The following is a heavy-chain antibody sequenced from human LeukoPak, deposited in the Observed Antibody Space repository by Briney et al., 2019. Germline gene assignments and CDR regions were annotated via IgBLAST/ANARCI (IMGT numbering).Heavy chain of an antibody. J-gene: IGHJ6*02. CDR2: ISHDGTET. CDR3: ARGHYGLDV. CDR1: GSTFSDSW. Sequence: GGSLRLSCAASGSTFSDSWLTWVRRAPGKGLEWVAHISHDGTETSYVDSVKGRFIISRDNAKKLLSLQMSGLRAEDTGVFYCARGHYGLDVWGQGTSVTVSS. V-gene: IGHV3-7*01.